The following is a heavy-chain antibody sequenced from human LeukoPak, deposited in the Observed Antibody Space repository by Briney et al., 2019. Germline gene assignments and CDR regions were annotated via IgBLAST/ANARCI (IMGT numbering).Heavy chain of an antibody. CDR1: GGSISSYY. V-gene: IGHV4-59*01. D-gene: IGHD4-11*01. J-gene: IGHJ4*02. CDR2: IYYSGST. CDR3: ARYSNPGVLHY. Sequence: SETLSLTCAVYGGSISSYYWSWIRQPPGKGLEWIGYIYYSGSTNYNPSLKSRVTISVDTSKNQFSLKLSSVTAADTAVYYCARYSNPGVLHYWGQGTLVTVSS.